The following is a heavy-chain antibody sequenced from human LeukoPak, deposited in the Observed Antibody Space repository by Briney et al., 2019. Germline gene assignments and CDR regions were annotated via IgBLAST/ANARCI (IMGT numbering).Heavy chain of an antibody. V-gene: IGHV1-69*05. D-gene: IGHD2-8*01. CDR1: GGTFSSYA. J-gene: IGHJ4*02. Sequence: SVKISCKASGGTFSSYAISWVRQAPGQGLEWMGRIIPIFGTANYAQKFQGRVTITTDESTSTAYMELSSLRSEDTAVYYCARAGPLGYCTNGVCPRSNKPFDYWGQGTLVTVSS. CDR2: IIPIFGTA. CDR3: ARAGPLGYCTNGVCPRSNKPFDY.